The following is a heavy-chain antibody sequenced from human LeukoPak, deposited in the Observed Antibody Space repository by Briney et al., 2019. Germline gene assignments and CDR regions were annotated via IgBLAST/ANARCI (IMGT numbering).Heavy chain of an antibody. CDR3: ARDGSGYDY. D-gene: IGHD2-15*01. Sequence: GGSLRLSCAAFGFTLSNHWMSWVRQAPGKGLEWVANIKKDGSQKNYVDTVKGRFTISRDNARNSLYLQMNSLRVEDTAVYYCARDGSGYDYWGQGTLVTVSS. V-gene: IGHV3-7*01. CDR2: IKKDGSQK. J-gene: IGHJ4*02. CDR1: GFTLSNHW.